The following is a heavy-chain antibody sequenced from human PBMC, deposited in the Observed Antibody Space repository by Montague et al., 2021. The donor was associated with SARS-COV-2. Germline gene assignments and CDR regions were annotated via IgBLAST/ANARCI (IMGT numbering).Heavy chain of an antibody. CDR1: GGSFSSGDSY. CDR2: LHYAGSA. V-gene: IGHV4-39*01. CDR3: VATYNGNWYYFDY. J-gene: IGHJ4*02. D-gene: IGHD6-13*01. Sequence: SETLSLTCSVSGGSFSSGDSYWGWLRQAPGKGLEWIGDLHYAGSAYYNPSLQSRVTISADTSKNQFSLKLNSVTAADTAVYYCVATYNGNWYYFDYWGQGTLVTGSS.